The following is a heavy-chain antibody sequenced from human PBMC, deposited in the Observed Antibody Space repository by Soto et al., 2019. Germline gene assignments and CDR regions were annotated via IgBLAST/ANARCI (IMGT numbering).Heavy chain of an antibody. CDR2: ISGKNVNT. V-gene: IGHV1-18*04. D-gene: IGHD3-10*01. CDR1: GYTFSTYG. Sequence: QVQLVQSGVEVKKPGASVKVSCKASGYTFSTYGISWVRQAPGQGLEWMGWISGKNVNTKYAQKVQGRVTMTTDTSTTTDYMELRSLRSDDTAVYYCARDWRFAELYNFYGTDVWGQGTTVTVSS. J-gene: IGHJ6*02. CDR3: ARDWRFAELYNFYGTDV.